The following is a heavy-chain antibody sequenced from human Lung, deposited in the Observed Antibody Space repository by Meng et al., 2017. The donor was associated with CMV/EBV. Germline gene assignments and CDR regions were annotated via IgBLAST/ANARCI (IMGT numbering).Heavy chain of an antibody. J-gene: IGHJ4*02. CDR1: GYTFGSYG. D-gene: IGHD2-15*01. V-gene: IGHV1-18*01. CDR2: FVNYVDT. CDR3: ASGTPGRSYCDY. Sequence: QVPLLVSGPEVKKSWVSVRVSCKASGYTFGSYGICWVRQAPGQGLEWMGWFVNYVDTYPAPKFPGRVTMTTDTHTNTAFMELRSLTSDDTAVYYCASGTPGRSYCDYWGQGTLVTVSS.